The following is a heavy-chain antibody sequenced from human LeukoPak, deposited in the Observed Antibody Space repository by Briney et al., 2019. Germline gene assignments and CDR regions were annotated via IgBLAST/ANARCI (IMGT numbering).Heavy chain of an antibody. D-gene: IGHD6-19*01. CDR2: INPNSGNT. CDR1: GYTFTGYY. V-gene: IGHV1-18*04. J-gene: IGHJ4*02. CDR3: ARDGGSSGWYPWYYFDY. Sequence: ASVKVSCKASGYTFTGYYMHWVRQAPGQGLEWMGWINPNSGNTNYAQKLQGRVTMTTDTSTSTAYMELRSLRSDDTAVYYCARDGGSSGWYPWYYFDYWGQGTLVTVSS.